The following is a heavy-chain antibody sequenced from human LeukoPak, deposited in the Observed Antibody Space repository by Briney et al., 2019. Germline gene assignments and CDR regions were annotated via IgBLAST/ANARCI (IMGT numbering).Heavy chain of an antibody. J-gene: IGHJ4*02. V-gene: IGHV4-39*01. CDR1: GGSISSSSAY. D-gene: IGHD5-18*01. Sequence: SETLSLTCTVSGGSISSSSAYWGWIRQPPGKGLEWIGSIYYSKNTYYNPSLKSRVTISADTSKNQFSLTLGSVSATNTAVYYCVSPRGFSYGYFDYWGQGTLVTVSS. CDR2: IYYSKNT. CDR3: VSPRGFSYGYFDY.